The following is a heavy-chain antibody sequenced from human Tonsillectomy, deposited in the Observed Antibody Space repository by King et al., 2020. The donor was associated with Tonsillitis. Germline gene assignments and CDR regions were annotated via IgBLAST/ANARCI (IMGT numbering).Heavy chain of an antibody. CDR3: ARGRGYSYGKASDY. CDR1: GGSFSGYY. CDR2: INHSGST. Sequence: QVQLQQWGAGLLKPSETLSLTCAVYGGSFSGYYWSWIRQPPGKGLEWIGEINHSGSTNYNPSLKSRVTISVDTSKNQFSLKLSSVTAADTAVYYCARGRGYSYGKASDYWGQGTLVTVSS. V-gene: IGHV4-34*01. J-gene: IGHJ4*02. D-gene: IGHD5-18*01.